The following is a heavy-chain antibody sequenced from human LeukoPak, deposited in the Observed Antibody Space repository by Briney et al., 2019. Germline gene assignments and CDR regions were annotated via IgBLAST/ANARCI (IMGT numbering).Heavy chain of an antibody. Sequence: PGGSLRLSCAASGFTFSSYEMNWVRQAPGKGLEWVSSISSSSSYIYYADSVKGRFTISRDNAKNSLYLQMNSLRAEDTAVYYCARADGSSYYFDYWGQGTLVTVSS. J-gene: IGHJ4*02. CDR3: ARADGSSYYFDY. CDR2: ISSSSSYI. CDR1: GFTFSSYE. D-gene: IGHD3-10*01. V-gene: IGHV3-21*01.